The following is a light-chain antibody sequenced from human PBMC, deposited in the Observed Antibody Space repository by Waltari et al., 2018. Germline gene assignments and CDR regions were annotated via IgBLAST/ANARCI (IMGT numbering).Light chain of an antibody. J-gene: IGLJ3*02. V-gene: IGLV2-14*03. CDR3: SSYSSSTTRV. Sequence: QSALTQPPSVSGSPGQSVPISCTGTSSDFGAYKSVSWYQQHPGKAPKLIIYDVSDRPSGVSDRFSGSKSGNTASLIISGLQAEDEADYYCSSYSSSTTRVFGGGTKLTVL. CDR2: DVS. CDR1: SSDFGAYKS.